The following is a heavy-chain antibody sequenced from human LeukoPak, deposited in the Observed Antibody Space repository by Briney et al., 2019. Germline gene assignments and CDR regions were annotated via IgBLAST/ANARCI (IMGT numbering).Heavy chain of an antibody. CDR2: INPSGGST. D-gene: IGHD5-18*01. J-gene: IGHJ4*02. V-gene: IGHV1-46*01. Sequence: GASVKVSCKASGYTFTSYYMPWVRQAPGQGLEWMGIINPSGGSTSYAQKFQGRVTMTRDTSTSTVYMELSSLRSEDTAVYYCARDRTVDTAMVTWDYWGQGTLVTVSS. CDR3: ARDRTVDTAMVTWDY. CDR1: GYTFTSYY.